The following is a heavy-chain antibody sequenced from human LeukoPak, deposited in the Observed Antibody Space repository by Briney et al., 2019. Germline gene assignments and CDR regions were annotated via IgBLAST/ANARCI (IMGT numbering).Heavy chain of an antibody. Sequence: SVKVSCKASGYTFTSYYMHWVRQAPGQGLEWMGGIIPIFGTANYAQKFQGRVTITADKSTSTAYMELSSLRSEDTAVYYCAVIRNDYVTVDIWGQGTMVTVSS. CDR3: AVIRNDYVTVDI. D-gene: IGHD4-17*01. CDR1: GYTFTSYY. V-gene: IGHV1-69*06. CDR2: IIPIFGTA. J-gene: IGHJ3*02.